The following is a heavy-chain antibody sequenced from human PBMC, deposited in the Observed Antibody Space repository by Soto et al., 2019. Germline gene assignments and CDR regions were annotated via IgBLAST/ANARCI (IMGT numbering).Heavy chain of an antibody. CDR3: ARALDYDFWGGRNWFDP. CDR1: GGSITDNY. Sequence: QVQLQQSGPGLLNPSETLSLTCSVSGGSITDNYWAWIRQSPGKGLEWVGYIYYTGITNYNPSLKIRVTISLDTSKNQFSLKLDSVTAADTAVYYCARALDYDFWGGRNWFDPWGQGTLVTVSS. J-gene: IGHJ5*02. V-gene: IGHV4-59*01. CDR2: IYYTGIT. D-gene: IGHD3-3*01.